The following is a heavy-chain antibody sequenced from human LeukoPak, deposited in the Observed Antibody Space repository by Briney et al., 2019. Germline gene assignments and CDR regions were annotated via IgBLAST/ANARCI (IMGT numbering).Heavy chain of an antibody. Sequence: GGSLRLSCTASGFTFSSYWMHWVRQAPGKGLVWVSRINSDGGSISYADSVKGRFTISRDNAKNTLYLQMNSLRAEDTAVYYCARRIQGMAPYYFDYWGQGTLVTVSS. CDR2: INSDGGSI. CDR3: ARRIQGMAPYYFDY. CDR1: GFTFSSYW. J-gene: IGHJ4*02. D-gene: IGHD5-24*01. V-gene: IGHV3-74*01.